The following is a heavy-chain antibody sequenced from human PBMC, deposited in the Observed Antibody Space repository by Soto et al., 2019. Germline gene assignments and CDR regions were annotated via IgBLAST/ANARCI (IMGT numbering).Heavy chain of an antibody. J-gene: IGHJ4*02. CDR2: IRSDGRRT. CDR3: ARGWRSSWGD. Sequence: EVQLVESGGGLVQPGGSLRLSCAASGFTFSNYWMHWVRQAPGKGLVWVSGIRSDGRRTNYADSEKGRFTISRDNDKNTVYLQMNSLRAEDTAVYYCARGWRSSWGDWGQGTLVTVSS. V-gene: IGHV3-74*01. D-gene: IGHD6-13*01. CDR1: GFTFSNYW.